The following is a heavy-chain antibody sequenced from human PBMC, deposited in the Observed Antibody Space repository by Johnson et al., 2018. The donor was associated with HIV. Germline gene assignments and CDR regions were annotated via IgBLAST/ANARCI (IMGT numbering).Heavy chain of an antibody. CDR1: GFTVSSYY. J-gene: IGHJ3*02. CDR3: ARACRDGYTCDAFDI. Sequence: VQLVESGGGLVQPGGSLRLSCAASGFTVSSYYMSWVRQAPGKGLEWVSVLFSGGSIYFADSVKGRFTISRDNSKNKLYLQMNSLRAEDTAVYYCARACRDGYTCDAFDIWGQGTMFTVSS. D-gene: IGHD5-24*01. V-gene: IGHV3-66*01. CDR2: LFSGGSI.